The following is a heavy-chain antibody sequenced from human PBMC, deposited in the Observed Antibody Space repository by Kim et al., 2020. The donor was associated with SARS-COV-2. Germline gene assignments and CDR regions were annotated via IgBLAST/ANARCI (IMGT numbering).Heavy chain of an antibody. V-gene: IGHV1-18*01. CDR1: GYTFTSYD. J-gene: IGHJ3*02. Sequence: ASVKVSCKASGYTFTSYDISWVRQAPGQGLEWMGWISAYNGNTNYAQKLQGRVTMTTDTSTSTAYMELRSLRSDDTAVYYCARVRTWGPAQPFDIWGQGTMATVSS. CDR2: ISAYNGNT. CDR3: ARVRTWGPAQPFDI. D-gene: IGHD1-26*01.